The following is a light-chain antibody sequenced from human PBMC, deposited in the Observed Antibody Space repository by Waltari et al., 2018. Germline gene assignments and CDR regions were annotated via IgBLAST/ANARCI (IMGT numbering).Light chain of an antibody. J-gene: IGKJ4*01. Sequence: EIVMTQSPATLSVSPGEGATLSCRASQSVGSSLIWNRQKPGQAPRVLIHGASTRATGIPVRFSGSGSGTEFSLTISSLQSEDFAVYYCQQYYNWPLTFGGGTKVDIK. CDR1: QSVGSS. CDR2: GAS. CDR3: QQYYNWPLT. V-gene: IGKV3D-15*01.